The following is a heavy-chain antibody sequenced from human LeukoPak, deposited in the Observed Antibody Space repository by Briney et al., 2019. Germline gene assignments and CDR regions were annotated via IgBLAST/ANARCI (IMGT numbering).Heavy chain of an antibody. CDR1: GSTFSNYW. Sequence: GGSLRLSCAASGSTFSNYWMSWVRQAPGKGLEWVASIHKDGSDKYYVDSVKGRFSISRENAKNSLFLQMNSLRVEDAAVYYCARYPDPFDYWGQGTLVTVSS. D-gene: IGHD1-14*01. V-gene: IGHV3-7*04. CDR3: ARYPDPFDY. J-gene: IGHJ4*02. CDR2: IHKDGSDK.